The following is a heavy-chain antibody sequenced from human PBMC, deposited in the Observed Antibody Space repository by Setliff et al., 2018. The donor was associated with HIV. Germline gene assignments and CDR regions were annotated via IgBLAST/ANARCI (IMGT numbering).Heavy chain of an antibody. V-gene: IGHV4-34*01. CDR3: ARGGLGVVGAIDY. J-gene: IGHJ4*02. CDR2: INHSGST. CDR1: GGSFNGYY. D-gene: IGHD2-15*01. Sequence: SETLSLTCAVYGGSFNGYYWSWIRQPPGKGLEWIGEINHSGSTNYNRSLKSRVTISVDTSKNQFSLNLSSVTAADTAVYYCARGGLGVVGAIDYWSQGTLVTVSS.